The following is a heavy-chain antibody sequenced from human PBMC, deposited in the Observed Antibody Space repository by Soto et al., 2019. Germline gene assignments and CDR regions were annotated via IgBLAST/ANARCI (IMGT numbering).Heavy chain of an antibody. J-gene: IGHJ6*02. CDR3: ARDHTYGFSYYYGMDV. Sequence: PSETLSLTCAVSGDSISSAYWWAWIRQPPGKWLEWVASIYHSGTTYYNPSLTSRATISVDTSKNQFSLKLSSVTAADTAVYYCARDHTYGFSYYYGMDVWGQGTTVTVS. V-gene: IGHV4-38-2*02. CDR2: IYHSGTT. D-gene: IGHD3-3*01. CDR1: GDSISSAYW.